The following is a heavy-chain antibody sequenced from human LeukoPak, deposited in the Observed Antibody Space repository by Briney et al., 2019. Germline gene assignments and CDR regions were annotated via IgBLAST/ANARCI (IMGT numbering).Heavy chain of an antibody. CDR1: RFTFSNYW. CDR3: AKGRGTTVTAAANY. Sequence: PGGSLRLSCAASRFTFSNYWMHWVRQAPGKGLVWVSRINPDGSSTTYADSVKGRFTISRDNSKNTLFLQFNSLRADDTAVYYCAKGRGTTVTAAANYWGQGTLVTVSS. CDR2: INPDGSST. J-gene: IGHJ4*02. D-gene: IGHD4-17*01. V-gene: IGHV3-74*01.